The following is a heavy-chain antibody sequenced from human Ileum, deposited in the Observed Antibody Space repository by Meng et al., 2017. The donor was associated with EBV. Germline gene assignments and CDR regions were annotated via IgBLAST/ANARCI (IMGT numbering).Heavy chain of an antibody. CDR2: FYEGTT. J-gene: IGHJ4*02. CDR3: AKGGQWDPLDS. V-gene: IGHV4-59*01. D-gene: IGHD1-26*01. CDR1: GVSISGNY. Sequence: HVHLTESGPGLVKPSGTLSLTCDVSGVSISGNYWSWIRQSPVKGLEWIGFFYEGTTNYNPSLKSRVTIAAGPANNQISLRLSSVTSADTAVYYCAKGGQWDPLDSWGRGILVTVSS.